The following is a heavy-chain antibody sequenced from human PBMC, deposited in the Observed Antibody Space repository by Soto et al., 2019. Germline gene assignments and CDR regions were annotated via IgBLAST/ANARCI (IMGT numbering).Heavy chain of an antibody. Sequence: QVQLMPSGAEVKKPGASVKVSCKASGDTFTDYYIHWVRQAPGQGLEWMGTVNPSGGHTTYAQHFLGRVTMTRDTSTSTLYMELTSLTSDDTAVYYCARGRHVVVVTAALDYWGQGTLVTVSS. J-gene: IGHJ4*02. CDR2: VNPSGGHT. D-gene: IGHD2-21*02. CDR1: GDTFTDYY. CDR3: ARGRHVVVVTAALDY. V-gene: IGHV1-46*01.